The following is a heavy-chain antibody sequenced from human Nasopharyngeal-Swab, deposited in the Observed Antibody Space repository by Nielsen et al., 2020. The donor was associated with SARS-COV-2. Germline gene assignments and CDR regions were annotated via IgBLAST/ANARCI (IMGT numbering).Heavy chain of an antibody. D-gene: IGHD6-13*01. CDR1: GFPFSSYS. V-gene: IGHV3-21*01. J-gene: IGHJ4*02. CDR2: ISSSSSYI. Sequence: GESLKISCAASGFPFSSYSMNWVRQAPGKGLEWVSSISSSSSYIYYADSVKGRFTISRDNAKNSLYLQMNSLRAEDTAVYYCARGTGYSRLGYYFDYWGQGTLVTVSS. CDR3: ARGTGYSRLGYYFDY.